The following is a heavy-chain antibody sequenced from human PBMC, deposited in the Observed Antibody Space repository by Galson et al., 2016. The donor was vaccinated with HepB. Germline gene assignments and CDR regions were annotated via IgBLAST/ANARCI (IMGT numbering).Heavy chain of an antibody. CDR2: ISAYNGDT. Sequence: SVKVSCKAYGYNFAGYGFSWVRQVPGQGLEWMGWISAYNGDTNSAQTLQGRLTMTTDTSTRTAYMELRSLKSDDTAVYFCARDCGGDCYYPSALDIWGQGTVVIVSS. CDR1: GYNFAGYG. V-gene: IGHV1-18*01. D-gene: IGHD2-21*02. CDR3: ARDCGGDCYYPSALDI. J-gene: IGHJ3*02.